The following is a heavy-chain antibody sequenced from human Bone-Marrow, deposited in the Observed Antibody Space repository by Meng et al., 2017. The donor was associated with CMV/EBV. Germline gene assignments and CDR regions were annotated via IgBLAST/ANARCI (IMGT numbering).Heavy chain of an antibody. V-gene: IGHV3-21*01. J-gene: IGHJ4*02. Sequence: GESLKISCTASGFTFSSYTMNWVRQAPGKGLEWVSSISSGSTSIYYTDSVRGRFAISRDNAKNSLYLQMNSLRAEDTAVYYCAREDVIPVAPFAYWAQGTLVTVSS. D-gene: IGHD2/OR15-2a*01. CDR3: AREDVIPVAPFAY. CDR2: ISSGSTSI. CDR1: GFTFSSYT.